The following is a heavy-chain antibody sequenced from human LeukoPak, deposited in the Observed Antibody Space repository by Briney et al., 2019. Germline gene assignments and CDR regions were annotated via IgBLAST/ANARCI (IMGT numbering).Heavy chain of an antibody. D-gene: IGHD3-22*01. Sequence: QAGGSLRLSCAASGFTFSSYSMDWVRQAPGKGLEWVSYISSSSSTIYYADSVKGRFTISRDNAKNSLYLQMNSLRAEDTAVYYCARSSMYDSSGYPQPWGQGTLVTVSS. J-gene: IGHJ5*02. CDR3: ARSSMYDSSGYPQP. V-gene: IGHV3-48*01. CDR2: ISSSSSTI. CDR1: GFTFSSYS.